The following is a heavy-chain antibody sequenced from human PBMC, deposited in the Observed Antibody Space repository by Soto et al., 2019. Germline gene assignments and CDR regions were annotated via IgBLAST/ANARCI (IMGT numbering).Heavy chain of an antibody. CDR2: ISYDGSNK. J-gene: IGHJ4*02. Sequence: GGSLRLACAASGFTFSSYAMHWVRQAPGKGLEWVAVISYDGSNKYYADSVKGRFTISRDNSKNTLYLQMNSLRAEDTAVYYCARDSGGRYCSSTSCGGPYYWGQGTLVTVSS. CDR3: ARDSGGRYCSSTSCGGPYY. V-gene: IGHV3-30-3*01. CDR1: GFTFSSYA. D-gene: IGHD2-2*01.